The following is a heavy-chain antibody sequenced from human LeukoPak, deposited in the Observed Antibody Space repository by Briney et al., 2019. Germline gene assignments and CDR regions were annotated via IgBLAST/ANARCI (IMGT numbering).Heavy chain of an antibody. CDR3: ARATWEQRGINPYYFDY. Sequence: ASVKVSCKASGYTFTGYYMHWVRQAPGQGLEWMGWINPNSGGTNYAQKLQGRVTMTTDTSTSTAYMEVTSLRSDDTAFYYCARATWEQRGINPYYFDYWGQGTLVTVSS. CDR1: GYTFTGYY. CDR2: INPNSGGT. J-gene: IGHJ4*02. D-gene: IGHD1/OR15-1a*01. V-gene: IGHV1-2*02.